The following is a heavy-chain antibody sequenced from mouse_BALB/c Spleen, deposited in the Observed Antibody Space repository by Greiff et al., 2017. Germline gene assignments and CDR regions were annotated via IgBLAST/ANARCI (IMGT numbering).Heavy chain of an antibody. Sequence: LKESGAELARPGASVKLSCKASGYTFTSYWMQWVKQRPGQGLEWIGAIYPGDGDTRYTQKFKGKATLTADKSSSTAYMQLSSLASEDSAVYYCARSGYRYDQAWFAYWGQGTLVTVSA. CDR2: IYPGDGDT. J-gene: IGHJ3*01. D-gene: IGHD2-14*01. CDR3: ARSGYRYDQAWFAY. V-gene: IGHV1-87*01. CDR1: GYTFTSYW.